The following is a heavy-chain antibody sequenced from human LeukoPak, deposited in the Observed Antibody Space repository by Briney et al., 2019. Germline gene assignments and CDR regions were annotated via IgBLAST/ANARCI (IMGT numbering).Heavy chain of an antibody. J-gene: IGHJ4*02. D-gene: IGHD2-8*01. Sequence: PGGSLRLSCAASGFTFSSYWMSWVRQAPGKGLEWVANIKQDGSEKYYVDSVKGRFPISRDNAKNSLYLQMNSLRAEDTAVYYCARVYCTNGVCGAFDYWGQGTLVTVSS. CDR1: GFTFSSYW. CDR3: ARVYCTNGVCGAFDY. V-gene: IGHV3-7*01. CDR2: IKQDGSEK.